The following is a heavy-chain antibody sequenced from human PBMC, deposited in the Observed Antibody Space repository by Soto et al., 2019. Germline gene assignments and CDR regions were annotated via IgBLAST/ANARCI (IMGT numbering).Heavy chain of an antibody. CDR2: MSYDGYKK. V-gene: IGHV3-30*03. CDR1: GFTFSSFG. D-gene: IGHD4-17*01. J-gene: IGHJ6*02. CDR3: VSVDKASTLRRVPWSSYEMDG. Sequence: QVQLVESGGGVVQPGRSLRLSCAASGFTFSSFGMHWVRQPPGKGLEWVAYMSYDGYKKYYVDSLKGRFTISRDNSKNTRYLQVSTLRPEDTAAYYCVSVDKASTLRRVPWSSYEMDGSGHGTTVIASS.